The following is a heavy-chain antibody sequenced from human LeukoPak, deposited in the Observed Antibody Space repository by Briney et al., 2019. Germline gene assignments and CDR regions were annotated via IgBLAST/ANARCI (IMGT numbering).Heavy chain of an antibody. J-gene: IGHJ4*02. D-gene: IGHD1-26*01. CDR1: GGSISSDSHNSENYY. CDR3: ARDDVGATDY. Sequence: SQTLSLTCTVSGGSISSDSHNSENYYWSWIRQPPGKGLEWIGYIYHSGSTYYNPSLKSRVTISVDRSKNQFSLKLSSVTAADTAVYYCARDDVGATDYWGQGTLVTVSS. CDR2: IYHSGST. V-gene: IGHV4-30-2*01.